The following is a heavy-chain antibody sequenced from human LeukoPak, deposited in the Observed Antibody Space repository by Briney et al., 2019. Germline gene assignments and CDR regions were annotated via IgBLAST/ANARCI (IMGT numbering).Heavy chain of an antibody. Sequence: SETLSLTCTVSGGSISSSSYYWGWIRQPPGKGLEWIGSIYYSGSTYYNPSLKSRVTISVDTSKNQFSLMLSSVTAADTAVYYCARVAGGSARYWGQGTLVTVSS. CDR2: IYYSGST. J-gene: IGHJ4*02. CDR1: GGSISSSSYY. D-gene: IGHD3-16*01. V-gene: IGHV4-39*07. CDR3: ARVAGGSARY.